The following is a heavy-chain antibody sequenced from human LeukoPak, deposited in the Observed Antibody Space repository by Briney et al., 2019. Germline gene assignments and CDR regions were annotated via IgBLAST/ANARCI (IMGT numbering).Heavy chain of an antibody. CDR1: GFTFCNYD. Sequence: GALRLSCAASGFTFCNYDISWVRQAPGKGLEWVSIISSSDASTYYADSVTGRFTISTDNAKNTLYLQMNSLRAEDTALYYCAKGSGRGSSSALDYWGQGTLVIVSS. CDR3: AKGSGRGSSSALDY. CDR2: ISSSDAST. V-gene: IGHV3-23*01. D-gene: IGHD5-18*01. J-gene: IGHJ4*02.